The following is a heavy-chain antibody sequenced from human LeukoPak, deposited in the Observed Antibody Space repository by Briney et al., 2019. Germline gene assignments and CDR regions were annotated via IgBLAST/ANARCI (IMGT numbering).Heavy chain of an antibody. Sequence: ASVKVSCKASGYTFTGYYMHWVRQAPGQGLEWMGWINPNSGGTNYAQKFQGRVTMTTDTSTSTAYMELRSLRSDDTAVYYCARTYHYGSGSYYNQFDYWGQGTLVTVSS. D-gene: IGHD3-10*01. CDR1: GYTFTGYY. CDR3: ARTYHYGSGSYYNQFDY. CDR2: INPNSGGT. V-gene: IGHV1-2*02. J-gene: IGHJ4*02.